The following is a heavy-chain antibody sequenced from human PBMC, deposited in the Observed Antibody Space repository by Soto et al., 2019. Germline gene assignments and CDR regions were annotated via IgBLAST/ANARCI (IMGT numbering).Heavy chain of an antibody. CDR2: ISAYNGNT. D-gene: IGHD1-26*01. V-gene: IGHV1-18*01. CDR1: GYTFTSYG. Sequence: GASVKVSCKASGYTFTSYGISWVRQAPGQGLEWMGWISAYNGNTNYAQKLQGRVTMTTDTSASTAYMELSSLRSEDTAVYYCARDHYSGSYSGWFDPWGQGTLVTVSS. CDR3: ARDHYSGSYSGWFDP. J-gene: IGHJ5*02.